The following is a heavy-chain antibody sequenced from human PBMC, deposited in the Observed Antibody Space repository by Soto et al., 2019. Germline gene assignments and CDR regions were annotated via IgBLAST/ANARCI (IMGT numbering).Heavy chain of an antibody. Sequence: PVGSLRLSCAASGFTFSTFSMDWVRQAPGKGLEWVSSISGSGTYIYYADSVQGRFTISRDNAKNSLYLQMHSLRAEDTAIYYCAREGGSSRPEYLQHWGQGTLVTVSS. D-gene: IGHD1-26*01. CDR1: GFTFSTFS. V-gene: IGHV3-21*06. CDR3: AREGGSSRPEYLQH. CDR2: ISGSGTYI. J-gene: IGHJ1*01.